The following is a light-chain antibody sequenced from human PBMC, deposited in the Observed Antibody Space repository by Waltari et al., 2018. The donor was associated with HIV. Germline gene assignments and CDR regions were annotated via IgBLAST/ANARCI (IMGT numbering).Light chain of an antibody. V-gene: IGKV3-20*01. Sequence: EIVLTQSPGTLSLSPGETVTLSCRASQIVSSAYLAWYQQKPAQSPGLLIYGASTRATAVPDRFSGSGFGTDFTLTISSLEPEDFAVYYCHQYANSPETFGRGARVELK. J-gene: IGKJ1*01. CDR3: HQYANSPET. CDR2: GAS. CDR1: QIVSSAY.